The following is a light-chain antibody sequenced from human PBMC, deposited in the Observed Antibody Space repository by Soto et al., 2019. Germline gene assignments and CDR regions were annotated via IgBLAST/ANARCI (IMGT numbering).Light chain of an antibody. Sequence: EVVMTQSPATLSVSPGERATLSCRASQSVSINLAWYQQKPGQAPRLLIYGASTRATGIPDRFSGSGSGTDFTLTISSLQPEDFATYYCQQSYSTPPTFGQGTKVDIK. CDR3: QQSYSTPPT. CDR1: QSVSIN. V-gene: IGKV3D-15*01. CDR2: GAS. J-gene: IGKJ1*01.